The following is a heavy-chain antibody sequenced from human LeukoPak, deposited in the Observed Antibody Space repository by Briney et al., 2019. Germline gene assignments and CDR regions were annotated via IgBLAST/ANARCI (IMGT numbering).Heavy chain of an antibody. CDR2: IIPIFGTA. CDR1: GGTFSSYA. CDR3: AREIAVAGTGVYFDY. D-gene: IGHD6-19*01. J-gene: IGHJ4*02. V-gene: IGHV1-69*01. Sequence: GASVKVSCKASGGTFSSYAISWVRQAPGQGLEWMGGIIPIFGTANYAQKFQGRVTITADESTSTAYMELSSLRSEDMAVYYCAREIAVAGTGVYFDYWGQGTLVTVSS.